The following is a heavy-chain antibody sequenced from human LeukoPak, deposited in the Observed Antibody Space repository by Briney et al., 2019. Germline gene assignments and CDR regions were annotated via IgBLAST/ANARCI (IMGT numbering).Heavy chain of an antibody. J-gene: IGHJ4*02. CDR2: INPNSGGT. CDR3: ARAWRYFAWLTVGY. D-gene: IGHD3-9*01. CDR1: GYTFTVYY. V-gene: IGHV1-2*02. Sequence: GPSVTVSFTASGYTFTVYYMHWVRQAPGQGLEWMGWINPNSGGTNYAQKFQGRVTMTRDTSISTAYMELSRLRSDDTAVYYCARAWRYFAWLTVGYWGQGTLVTVSS.